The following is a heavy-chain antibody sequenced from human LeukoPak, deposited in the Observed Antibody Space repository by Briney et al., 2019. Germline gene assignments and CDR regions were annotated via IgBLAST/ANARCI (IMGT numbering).Heavy chain of an antibody. J-gene: IGHJ4*02. D-gene: IGHD5-18*01. Sequence: GGSLRLSCAASGFTFSGYAMSWVRQAPGKGLEWVSAISGSGGSTYYADSVKGRFTISRDNSKNTLYLQMNSLRAEDTAVYYCARAPWIQLWSLDYWGQGTLVTVSS. CDR1: GFTFSGYA. V-gene: IGHV3-23*01. CDR3: ARAPWIQLWSLDY. CDR2: ISGSGGST.